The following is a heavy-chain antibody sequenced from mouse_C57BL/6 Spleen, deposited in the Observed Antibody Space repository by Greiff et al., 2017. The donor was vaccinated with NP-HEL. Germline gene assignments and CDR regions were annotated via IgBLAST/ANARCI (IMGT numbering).Heavy chain of an antibody. CDR3: TITTTVVDYAMDY. CDR1: GYTFTDYE. CDR2: IDPETGGT. J-gene: IGHJ4*01. Sequence: VQLQQSGAELVRPGASVTLSCKASGYTFTDYEMHWVKQTPVHGLEWIGAIDPETGGTAYNQKFKGKAILTADKSSSTAYMELLSLTSEDSSVYYSTITTTVVDYAMDYWGQGTSVTVSS. D-gene: IGHD1-1*01. V-gene: IGHV1-15*01.